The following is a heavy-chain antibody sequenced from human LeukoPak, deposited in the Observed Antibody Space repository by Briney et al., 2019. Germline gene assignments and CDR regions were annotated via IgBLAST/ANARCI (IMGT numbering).Heavy chain of an antibody. V-gene: IGHV3-7*01. CDR1: GFTFSNYW. CDR3: AREWQGGIAAAGTRIEGDY. J-gene: IGHJ4*02. CDR2: IKQDGSEK. D-gene: IGHD6-13*01. Sequence: PGGSLRLSCAASGFTFSNYWMTWVRQAPGKGLEWVANIKQDGSEKYYVDSVKGRFTISRDNAENSLFLQMNSLRVEDTAVYYCAREWQGGIAAAGTRIEGDYWGQGTLVAVSS.